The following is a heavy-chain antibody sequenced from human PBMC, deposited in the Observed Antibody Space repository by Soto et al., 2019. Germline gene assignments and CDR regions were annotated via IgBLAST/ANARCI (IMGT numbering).Heavy chain of an antibody. Sequence: EVQLVESGGGLVQPGGSLRLSCAASGFTFGHNWMHWVRQAPGKGLVWVSRISSDGSSTNYADSVKGRFTISRDNAKNTLYLQMDSLRDEDTDMYYCARVGAYYDSSGFRYWGQGTLVTVSS. J-gene: IGHJ4*02. V-gene: IGHV3-74*01. CDR3: ARVGAYYDSSGFRY. CDR2: ISSDGSST. CDR1: GFTFGHNW. D-gene: IGHD3-22*01.